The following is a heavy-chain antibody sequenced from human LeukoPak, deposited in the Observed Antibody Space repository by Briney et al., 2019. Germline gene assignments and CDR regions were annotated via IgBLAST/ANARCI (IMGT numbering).Heavy chain of an antibody. D-gene: IGHD6-19*01. V-gene: IGHV4-59*12. CDR1: GGSISSYY. CDR2: IYHSGST. J-gene: IGHJ4*02. CDR3: ARDLGIAVAGSFDY. Sequence: SETLSLTCTVSGGSISSYYWSWIRQPPGKGLEWIGSIYHSGSTYYNPSLKSRVTISVDTSKNQFSLKLSSVTAADTAVYYCARDLGIAVAGSFDYWGQGTLVTVSS.